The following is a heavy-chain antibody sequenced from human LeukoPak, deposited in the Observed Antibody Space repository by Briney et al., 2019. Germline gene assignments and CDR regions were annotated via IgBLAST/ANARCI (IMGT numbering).Heavy chain of an antibody. V-gene: IGHV1-69*04. CDR3: ASLPYCGGDCYPDP. J-gene: IGHJ5*02. Sequence: GASVKVSCKASGGTFSSYAISWVRQAPGQGLEWMGRIIPILGIANYAQKFQGRVTITADKSTSTAYMELSSLRSEDTAVYYCASLPYCGGDCYPDPRGQGTLVTVSS. D-gene: IGHD2-21*02. CDR2: IIPILGIA. CDR1: GGTFSSYA.